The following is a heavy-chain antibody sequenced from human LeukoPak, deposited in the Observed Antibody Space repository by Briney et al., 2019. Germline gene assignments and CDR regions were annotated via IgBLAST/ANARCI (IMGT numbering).Heavy chain of an antibody. CDR1: GYTLTELS. CDR3: ATVAYCGGDCYFWDAFGI. CDR2: FDPEDGET. D-gene: IGHD2-21*02. Sequence: ASVKVSCKVSGYTLTELSMHWVRQAPGKGLEWMGGFDPEDGETIYAQKFQGRVTMTEDTSTDTAYMELSSLRSEDTAVYYCATVAYCGGDCYFWDAFGIWGQGTMVTVSS. V-gene: IGHV1-24*01. J-gene: IGHJ3*02.